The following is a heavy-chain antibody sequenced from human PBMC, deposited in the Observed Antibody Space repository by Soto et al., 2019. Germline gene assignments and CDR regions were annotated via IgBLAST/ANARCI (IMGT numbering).Heavy chain of an antibody. CDR3: ARDLFAVAGYYFDY. D-gene: IGHD6-19*01. CDR2: IWYDGSNK. Sequence: SLRLSCSASVFTFSSYGMHWVRQAPGKGLEWVAVIWYDGSNKYYADPVKGRFTISRDNSKNTLYLQMNSLRAEDTAVYYCARDLFAVAGYYFDYWGQGTLVTVSS. CDR1: VFTFSSYG. V-gene: IGHV3-33*01. J-gene: IGHJ4*02.